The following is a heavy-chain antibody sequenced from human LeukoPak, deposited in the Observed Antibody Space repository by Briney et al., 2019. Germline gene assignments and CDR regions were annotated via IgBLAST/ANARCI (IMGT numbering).Heavy chain of an antibody. CDR1: GYTFTSYG. V-gene: IGHV1-18*01. D-gene: IGHD5-12*01. J-gene: IGHJ4*02. Sequence: ASVKVSCKASGYTFTSYGISWVRQAPGQGLEWMGWISAYNGNTNYAQKLQGRVTITRDTSASTAYMELSSLRSEDTAVYYCARVSRGYYKEEGFDYWGQGTLVTVSS. CDR3: ARVSRGYYKEEGFDY. CDR2: ISAYNGNT.